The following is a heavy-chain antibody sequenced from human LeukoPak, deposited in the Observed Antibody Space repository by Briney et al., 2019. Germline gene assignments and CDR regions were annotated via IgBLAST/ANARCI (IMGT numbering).Heavy chain of an antibody. Sequence: SQTLSLTCTVSGGSISSGGYYWSWIRQHPGKGLEWIGYIYYSGSTYYNPSLKSRVTISVDTSKNQFSLKLSSVTAADTAVYYCARDAQYSSSWYGSAFDIWGQGTMATVSS. D-gene: IGHD6-13*01. CDR2: IYYSGST. CDR3: ARDAQYSSSWYGSAFDI. J-gene: IGHJ3*02. CDR1: GGSISSGGYY. V-gene: IGHV4-31*03.